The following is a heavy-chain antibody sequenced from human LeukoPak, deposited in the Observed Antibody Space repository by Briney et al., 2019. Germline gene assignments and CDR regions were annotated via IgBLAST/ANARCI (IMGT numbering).Heavy chain of an antibody. Sequence: GGSLTLSCAASGFTFSGSAMHWVRQASGKGLEWVGRIRSKANSYATAYAASVKGRFTISRDDSKNTAYLQMNSLKTEDAAVYYCISYQLLGNYWGQGTLVTVSS. J-gene: IGHJ4*02. V-gene: IGHV3-73*01. D-gene: IGHD2-2*01. CDR3: ISYQLLGNY. CDR2: IRSKANSYAT. CDR1: GFTFSGSA.